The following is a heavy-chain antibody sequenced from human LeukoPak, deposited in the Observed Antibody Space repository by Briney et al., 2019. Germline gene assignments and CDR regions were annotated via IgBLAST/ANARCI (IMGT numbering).Heavy chain of an antibody. CDR2: FDPGNGEI. CDR1: GHTLSDLT. CDR3: AAGGLYDLLPY. J-gene: IGHJ4*02. V-gene: IGHV1-24*01. Sequence: ASVKVSCKVSGHTLSDLTMHWVRQAPGKGLEWMGGFDPGNGEIIYAQKFQGRVTMTEDASTDTAYMELSSLKSEDTAVYYCAAGGLYDLLPYWGQGTLVTVSS. D-gene: IGHD3-3*01.